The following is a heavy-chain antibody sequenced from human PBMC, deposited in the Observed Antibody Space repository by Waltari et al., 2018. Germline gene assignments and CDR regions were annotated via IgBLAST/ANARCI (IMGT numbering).Heavy chain of an antibody. V-gene: IGHV4-31*01. CDR2: IYYSGST. Sequence: QVQLQESGPGLVKPSQTLSLTCTVSGGSISSGGYYWSWIRQHPGKGLGWIGYIYYSGSTYYNPSLKSLVTISVDTSKNQFSLKLSSVTAADTAVYYCARGKVRYCSSTSCYEGGWFDPWGQGTLVTVSS. CDR3: ARGKVRYCSSTSCYEGGWFDP. J-gene: IGHJ5*02. CDR1: GGSISSGGYY. D-gene: IGHD2-2*01.